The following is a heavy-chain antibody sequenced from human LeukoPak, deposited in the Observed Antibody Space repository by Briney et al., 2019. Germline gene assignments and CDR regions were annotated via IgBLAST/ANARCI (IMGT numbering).Heavy chain of an antibody. V-gene: IGHV3-21*01. CDR3: ATGPAAGKVNWFDP. CDR2: ISSSSSYI. Sequence: TGGSLRLSCAASGFTFSSYSMNWVRQAPGKGLEWVSSISSSSSYIYYADSVKGRFTISRDNAKNSLYLQMNSLSAEDTAVYYCATGPAAGKVNWFDPWGQGTLVTVSS. CDR1: GFTFSSYS. J-gene: IGHJ5*02. D-gene: IGHD6-13*01.